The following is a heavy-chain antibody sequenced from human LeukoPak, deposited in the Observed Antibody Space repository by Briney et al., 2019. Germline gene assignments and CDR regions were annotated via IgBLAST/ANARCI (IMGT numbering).Heavy chain of an antibody. CDR3: ASLNILTGYYSPRALDAFDI. Sequence: GGSLRLSCAASGFTFSSYGMHWVRQAPGKGLEWVAVISYDGSNKYYADSVKGRFTISRDNSKNTLYLQMNSLRAEDTAVYYCASLNILTGYYSPRALDAFDIWGQGTMVTVSS. V-gene: IGHV3-30*04. CDR1: GFTFSSYG. CDR2: ISYDGSNK. D-gene: IGHD3-9*01. J-gene: IGHJ3*02.